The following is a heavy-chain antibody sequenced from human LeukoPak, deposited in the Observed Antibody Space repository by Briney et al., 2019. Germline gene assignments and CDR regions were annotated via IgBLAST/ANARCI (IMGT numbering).Heavy chain of an antibody. CDR2: INSDGSTT. J-gene: IGHJ4*02. V-gene: IGHV3-74*03. D-gene: IGHD3-10*01. CDR3: ARDYAGSPDY. Sequence: PGGSLRLSCTASGFTFSTYWINWVRQSPGKGLVWVALINSDGSTTTHADSVKGRFTISRDNAKNTAYLQMNSLRDEDTAVYFCARDYAGSPDYWGQGTLVTVSA. CDR1: GFTFSTYW.